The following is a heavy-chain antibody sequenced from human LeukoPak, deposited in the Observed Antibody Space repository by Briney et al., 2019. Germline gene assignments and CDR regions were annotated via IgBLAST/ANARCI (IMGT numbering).Heavy chain of an antibody. J-gene: IGHJ4*02. V-gene: IGHV3-48*02. D-gene: IGHD5-18*01. CDR2: ISSSSSTI. CDR1: GFTFSSYS. CDR3: ARDEDTAMGGDMDY. Sequence: PGGSLRLSCAASGFTFSSYSMNWVRQAPGKGLEWVSYISSSSSTIYYADSVKGRFTISRDNAKNSLYLQMNSLRDEDTAVYYRARDEDTAMGGDMDYWGQGTLVTVSS.